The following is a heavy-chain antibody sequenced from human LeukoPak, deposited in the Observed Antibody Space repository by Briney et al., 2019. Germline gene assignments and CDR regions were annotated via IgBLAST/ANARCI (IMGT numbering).Heavy chain of an antibody. V-gene: IGHV3-20*04. CDR3: ASISGPDYYGSGSYLRDY. D-gene: IGHD3-10*01. CDR1: GYSISSGYY. CDR2: INWNGGST. J-gene: IGHJ4*02. Sequence: ETLSLTCAVSGYSISSGYYWGWIRQPPGKGLEWVSGINWNGGSTGYADSVKGRFTISRDNAKNSLYLQMNSLRAEDTALYYCASISGPDYYGSGSYLRDYWGQGTLVTVSS.